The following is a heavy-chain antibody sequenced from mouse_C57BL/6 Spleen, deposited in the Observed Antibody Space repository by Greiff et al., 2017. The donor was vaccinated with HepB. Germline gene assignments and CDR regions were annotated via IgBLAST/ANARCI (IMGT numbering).Heavy chain of an antibody. V-gene: IGHV1-69*01. J-gene: IGHJ2*01. CDR3: ARRDYYGSSSWDY. Sequence: QVQLQQPGAELVMPGASVKLSCKASGYTFTSYWMHWVKQRPGQGLEWIGEIDPSDSYTNYNQKFKGKSTLTVDKSSSTAYMQLSSLTSEDSAVYDCARRDYYGSSSWDYWGQGTTLTVSS. D-gene: IGHD1-1*01. CDR1: GYTFTSYW. CDR2: IDPSDSYT.